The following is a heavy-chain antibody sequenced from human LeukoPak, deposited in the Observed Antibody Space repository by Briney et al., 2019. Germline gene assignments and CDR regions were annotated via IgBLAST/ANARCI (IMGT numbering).Heavy chain of an antibody. CDR3: AGGLYDYRGPAYYYGMDV. D-gene: IGHD3-3*01. CDR1: GGSISSGGYY. CDR2: IYYSGST. J-gene: IGHJ6*02. Sequence: SETLSLTCTVSGGSISSGGYYWSWLRQHPGKGLEWIGYIYYSGSTYYNPSLKSRVTISVDTSKNQFSLKLSSVTAADTAVYYCAGGLYDYRGPAYYYGMDVWGQGTTVTVSS. V-gene: IGHV4-31*03.